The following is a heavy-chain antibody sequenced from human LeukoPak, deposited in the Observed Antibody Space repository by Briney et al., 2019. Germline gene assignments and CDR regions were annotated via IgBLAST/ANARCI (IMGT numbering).Heavy chain of an antibody. D-gene: IGHD2-2*01. V-gene: IGHV1-8*01. J-gene: IGHJ4*02. Sequence: ASVKASCKASGYTFTSFDINCVRQATGQRLEWMGWMNPNSGNTGYAQKFKGRVTMTRNTSISTAYMERSSLRSEDTAVYYCARGREGVVVPAAMMTQETTVTTGDYWGQGTLVTVSS. CDR2: MNPNSGNT. CDR1: GYTFTSFD. CDR3: ARGREGVVVPAAMMTQETTVTTGDY.